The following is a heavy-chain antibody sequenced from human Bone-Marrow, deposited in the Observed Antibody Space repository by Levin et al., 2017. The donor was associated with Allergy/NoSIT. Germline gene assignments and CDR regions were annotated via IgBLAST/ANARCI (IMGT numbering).Heavy chain of an antibody. V-gene: IGHV3-74*01. J-gene: IGHJ4*02. Sequence: PGGSLRLSCAASGFTFSSYWMHWVRQAPGKGLEWVARISTDGRTINYADSVRGRVTISRDNAKNTLYLQMNSLRVEDTAMYYCVAHYYENTGWGYGGQGTPVTVSS. CDR1: GFTFSSYW. D-gene: IGHD3-22*01. CDR2: ISTDGRTI. CDR3: VAHYYENTGWGY.